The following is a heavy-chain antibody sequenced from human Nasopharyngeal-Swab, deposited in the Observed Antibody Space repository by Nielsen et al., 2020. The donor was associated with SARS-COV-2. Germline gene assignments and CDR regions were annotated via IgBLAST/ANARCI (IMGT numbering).Heavy chain of an antibody. CDR2: ISPRDSDT. Sequence: GESLKISCKGSGYHFADFWIGWVRQMPGKGLEWMGIISPRDSDTTYSPSFQGQVTISVDRSISTAYLQWSRLQASDTALYYCARSGESEAFDVWGQGTVVTVSP. J-gene: IGHJ3*01. D-gene: IGHD3-10*01. CDR3: ARSGESEAFDV. CDR1: GYHFADFW. V-gene: IGHV5-51*01.